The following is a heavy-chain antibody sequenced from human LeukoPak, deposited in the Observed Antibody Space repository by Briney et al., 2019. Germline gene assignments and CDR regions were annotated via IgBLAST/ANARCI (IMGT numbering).Heavy chain of an antibody. D-gene: IGHD3-3*01. Sequence: SVKDSCKASGGTFSSYAISWVRQAPGQGLEWMGGIIPIFGTANYAQKFQGRVTITADESTSTVYMELSSLRSEDTAVYYCASKSYYDFWSGYEHYYYYGMDVWGQGTTVTVSS. CDR2: IIPIFGTA. CDR3: ASKSYYDFWSGYEHYYYYGMDV. V-gene: IGHV1-69*13. CDR1: GGTFSSYA. J-gene: IGHJ6*02.